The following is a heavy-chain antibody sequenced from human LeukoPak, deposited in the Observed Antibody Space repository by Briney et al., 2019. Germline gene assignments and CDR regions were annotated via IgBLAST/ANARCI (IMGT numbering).Heavy chain of an antibody. D-gene: IGHD3-10*01. CDR1: GFTFSSYS. CDR2: ISSASNTV. Sequence: GGSLRLSCAASGFTFSSYSMNWVRQAPGKGLEWVSCISSASNTVYYADSVKGRFTISRDNAKNSLYLQMNSLRAEDTAMYYCARDGWFGDYNWFDPWGQGTLFTVSS. CDR3: ARDGWFGDYNWFDP. V-gene: IGHV3-48*01. J-gene: IGHJ5*02.